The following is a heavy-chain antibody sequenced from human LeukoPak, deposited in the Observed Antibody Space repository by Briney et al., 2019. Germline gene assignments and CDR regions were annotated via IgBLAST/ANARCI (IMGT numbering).Heavy chain of an antibody. Sequence: KPSETLSLTCAVYGGSFSGYYWSWIRQPPGKGLEWIGEINHSGSTNYNPSLKSRVTISVDTSKNQFSLKLSSVTAADTAVYYCARERRAPYYYDSSGYYTVSAFDIWGQGTMVTVSS. V-gene: IGHV4-34*01. CDR3: ARERRAPYYYDSSGYYTVSAFDI. J-gene: IGHJ3*02. CDR2: INHSGST. CDR1: GGSFSGYY. D-gene: IGHD3-22*01.